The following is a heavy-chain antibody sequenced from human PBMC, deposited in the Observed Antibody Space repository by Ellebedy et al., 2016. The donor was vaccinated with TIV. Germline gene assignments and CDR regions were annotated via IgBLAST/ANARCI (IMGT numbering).Heavy chain of an antibody. Sequence: GESLKISCKASGYKFTNYWIGWVRQMPGKGLEWRGIIYPVDSDTRYSPSFQGQVTISVDKSASTAYLQWSSLKASDTAMYYCARPARGWEDGFDIWGQGTMVTVSS. CDR1: GYKFTNYW. J-gene: IGHJ3*02. D-gene: IGHD1-26*01. V-gene: IGHV5-51*01. CDR3: ARPARGWEDGFDI. CDR2: IYPVDSDT.